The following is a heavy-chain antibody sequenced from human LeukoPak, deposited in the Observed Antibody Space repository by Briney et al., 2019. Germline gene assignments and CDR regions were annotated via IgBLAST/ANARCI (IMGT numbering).Heavy chain of an antibody. CDR1: GFTFSSYS. CDR3: ARDADSSSWYQTTGFDY. CDR2: ISSSSSYI. J-gene: IGHJ4*02. Sequence: GGSLRLSCAASGFTFSSYSMNWVRQAPGKGLEWVSSISSSSSYIYYADSVKGRFTISRDNAKNSLYLQMNSLRAEDTAVYYCARDADSSSWYQTTGFDYWGQGTLVTVSS. D-gene: IGHD6-13*01. V-gene: IGHV3-21*01.